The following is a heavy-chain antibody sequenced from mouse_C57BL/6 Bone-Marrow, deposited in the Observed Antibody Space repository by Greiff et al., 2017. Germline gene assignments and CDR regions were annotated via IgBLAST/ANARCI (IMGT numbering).Heavy chain of an antibody. CDR2: IYPRSGNT. CDR3: ARAPIYYYGRGYYFDY. Sequence: QVQLKESGAELARPGASVKLSCKASGYTFTSYGISWVKQRTGQGLEWIGEIYPRSGNTYYNEKFKGKATLTADKSSSTAYMELRSLTSEDSAVYFCARAPIYYYGRGYYFDYWGQGTTLTVSS. J-gene: IGHJ2*01. D-gene: IGHD1-1*01. V-gene: IGHV1-81*01. CDR1: GYTFTSYG.